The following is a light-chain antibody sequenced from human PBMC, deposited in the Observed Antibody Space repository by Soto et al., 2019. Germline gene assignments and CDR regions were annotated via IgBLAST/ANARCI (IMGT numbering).Light chain of an antibody. Sequence: QSVLTQPASVSGSPGQSITISCTGTSSDVGDYDFVSWYQQHPGKAPKLMIYDVSNRPSGVSNRLSGSKSCNTASLTISWLQFEDEADYYCSSYTSSNSLVFGTGTKVTVL. V-gene: IGLV2-14*03. CDR1: SSDVGDYDF. J-gene: IGLJ1*01. CDR2: DVS. CDR3: SSYTSSNSLV.